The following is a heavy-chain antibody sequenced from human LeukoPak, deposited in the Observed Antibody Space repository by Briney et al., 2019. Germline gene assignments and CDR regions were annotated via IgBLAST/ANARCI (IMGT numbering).Heavy chain of an antibody. CDR2: ISYDGSNK. CDR1: GFTFSSYA. CDR3: ARDENFLSYDILTGYYRIHAFDI. Sequence: GGSLRLSCAASGFTFSSYAMHWVRQAPGKGLEWVAVISYDGSNKYYADSVKGRFTISRDNAKNSLYLQMNSLRAEDTAVYYCARDENFLSYDILTGYYRIHAFDIWGQGTMVTVSS. J-gene: IGHJ3*02. D-gene: IGHD3-9*01. V-gene: IGHV3-30-3*01.